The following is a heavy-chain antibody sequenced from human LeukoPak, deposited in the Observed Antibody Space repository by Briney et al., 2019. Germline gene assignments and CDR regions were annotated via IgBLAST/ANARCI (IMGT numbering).Heavy chain of an antibody. CDR1: GFTFSSYS. CDR3: GRGYSGYDAWTVDY. Sequence: GSLRLSCAASGFTFSSYSMNWVRQAPGKGLEWGSYISSSSITIYYADSVKGRFTISRDNAKNSLYLQMNSLRAEDTAVYYCGRGYSGYDAWTVDYWGQGTLVTVSS. CDR2: ISSSSITI. J-gene: IGHJ4*02. V-gene: IGHV3-48*04. D-gene: IGHD5-12*01.